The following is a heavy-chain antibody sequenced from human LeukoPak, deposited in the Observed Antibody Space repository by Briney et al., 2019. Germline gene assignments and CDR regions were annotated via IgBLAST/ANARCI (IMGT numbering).Heavy chain of an antibody. J-gene: IGHJ4*02. V-gene: IGHV1-18*01. Sequence: ASVEVSCKASGYTFTSYGISWVRQAPGQGLEWMGWISAYNGNTNYAQKLQGRVTMTTDTSTSTAYMELRSLRSDDTAVYYCARDARVRIFGVVNYWGQGTLVTVSS. D-gene: IGHD3-3*01. CDR2: ISAYNGNT. CDR1: GYTFTSYG. CDR3: ARDARVRIFGVVNY.